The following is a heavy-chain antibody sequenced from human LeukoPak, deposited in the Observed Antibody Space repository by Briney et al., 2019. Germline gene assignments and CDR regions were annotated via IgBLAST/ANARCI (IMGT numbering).Heavy chain of an antibody. V-gene: IGHV4-61*02. Sequence: SETLSLTCTVSGGSISSCSYYWSWIRQPAGKGLEWIGRIYTSGSTNYNPSLKSRVTISVDTSKNQCSLKLSSVTAADTAVYYCARLTGSLAFDIWGQGTMVTVSS. CDR3: ARLTGSLAFDI. D-gene: IGHD3-10*01. CDR2: IYTSGST. J-gene: IGHJ3*02. CDR1: GGSISSCSYY.